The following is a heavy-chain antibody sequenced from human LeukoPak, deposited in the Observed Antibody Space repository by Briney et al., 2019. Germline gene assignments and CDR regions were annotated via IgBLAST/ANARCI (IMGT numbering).Heavy chain of an antibody. V-gene: IGHV3-33*01. CDR2: IWYDGSNK. CDR1: GFTFSSYG. J-gene: IGHJ4*02. CDR3: ARDRAAADLDY. Sequence: GGSLRLSCAASGFTFSSYGMHWVRQAPPQGLDWVAVIWYDGSNKFYADSVKGRFTISRDNSKNTLYLQMNSLRAEDTAVYYCARDRAAADLDYWGQGTLVTVSS. D-gene: IGHD6-13*01.